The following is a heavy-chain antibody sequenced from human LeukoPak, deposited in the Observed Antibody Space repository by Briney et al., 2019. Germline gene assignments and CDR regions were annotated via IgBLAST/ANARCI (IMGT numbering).Heavy chain of an antibody. D-gene: IGHD3-10*01. Sequence: PSETLSLTCAVYGGSFSGYYWSWIRQPPGKGLEWIGEINHSGSTNYNPSLKSRVTISVDTSKNQFSLKLSSVTAADTAVYYCARDLFVVRGVMYWFDPWGQGTLVTVSS. CDR3: ARDLFVVRGVMYWFDP. V-gene: IGHV4-34*01. CDR2: INHSGST. CDR1: GGSFSGYY. J-gene: IGHJ5*02.